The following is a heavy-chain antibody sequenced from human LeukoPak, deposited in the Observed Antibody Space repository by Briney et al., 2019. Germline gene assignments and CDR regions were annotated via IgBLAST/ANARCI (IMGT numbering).Heavy chain of an antibody. V-gene: IGHV3-11*05. Sequence: GGSLRLSCAASGFTFSDYYMSWIRQAPGKGLEWVSYITPSSSYTNYADSVKGRFTISRDDAKSSLDLQLNSLRAEDTAVYYCARVPLPGNTYYLDYWGQGTLVTVSS. CDR1: GFTFSDYY. CDR2: ITPSSSYT. CDR3: ARVPLPGNTYYLDY. D-gene: IGHD2/OR15-2a*01. J-gene: IGHJ4*02.